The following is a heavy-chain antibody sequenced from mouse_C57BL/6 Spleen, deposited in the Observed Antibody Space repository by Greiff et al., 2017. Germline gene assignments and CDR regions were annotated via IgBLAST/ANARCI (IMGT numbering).Heavy chain of an antibody. CDR2: IYPGSGNT. CDR3: ARGRNGYYDV. CDR1: GYSFTSYY. Sequence: VQLVESGPELVKPGASVKISCKASGYSFTSYYIHWVKQRPGQGLEWIGWIYPGSGNTKYNEKFKGKATLTADTSSSTAYMQLSSLTSEDSAVYYCARGRNGYYDVWGTGTTVTVSS. J-gene: IGHJ1*03. D-gene: IGHD1-1*02. V-gene: IGHV1-66*01.